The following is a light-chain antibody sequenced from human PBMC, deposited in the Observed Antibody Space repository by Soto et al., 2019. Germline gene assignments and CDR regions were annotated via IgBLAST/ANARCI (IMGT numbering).Light chain of an antibody. CDR1: YSNIGSNT. J-gene: IGLJ1*01. CDR2: SNN. V-gene: IGLV1-44*01. Sequence: QSVLTQPPSASGTPGQRVSISCSGSYSNIGSNTVNWYQQLPGTAPKLLIYSNNQRPSGVPDRFSGSKSGTSASLAISGLQSEDEADYYRAAWDDSLNGLYVFGTGTKLTVL. CDR3: AAWDDSLNGLYV.